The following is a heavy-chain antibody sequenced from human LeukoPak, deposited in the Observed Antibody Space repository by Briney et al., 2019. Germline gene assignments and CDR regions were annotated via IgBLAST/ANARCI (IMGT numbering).Heavy chain of an antibody. CDR3: AREHGSGGKGIDI. CDR2: IYYSGST. CDR1: GGSISSSSYY. V-gene: IGHV4-39*07. J-gene: IGHJ3*02. Sequence: SETLSLTCTVSGGSISSSSYYWGWIRQPPGKGLEWIGSIYYSGSTYYNPSLKSRVTISVDTSKNQFSLKLSSVTAADTAVYYCAREHGSGGKGIDIWGQGTMVTVSS. D-gene: IGHD3-10*01.